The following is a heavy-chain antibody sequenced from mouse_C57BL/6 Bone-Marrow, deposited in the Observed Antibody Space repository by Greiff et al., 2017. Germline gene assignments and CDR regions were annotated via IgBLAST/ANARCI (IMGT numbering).Heavy chain of an antibody. V-gene: IGHV1-81*01. Sequence: QVQLKQSGAELARPGASVTLSCKASGYTFTSYGISWVKQRTGQGLEWIGEIYPRSGNTYYNEKLKGKATLTADKSSSTAYMELRSLTSEDSAVYFCARKTTVVPWGYYFDYWGQGTTLTVSS. CDR2: IYPRSGNT. J-gene: IGHJ2*01. CDR1: GYTFTSYG. CDR3: ARKTTVVPWGYYFDY. D-gene: IGHD1-1*01.